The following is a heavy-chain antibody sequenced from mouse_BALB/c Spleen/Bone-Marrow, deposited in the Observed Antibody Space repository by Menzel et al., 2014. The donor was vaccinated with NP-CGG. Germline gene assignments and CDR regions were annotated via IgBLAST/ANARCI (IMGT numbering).Heavy chain of an antibody. V-gene: IGHV1-69*02. D-gene: IGHD2-4*01. Sequence: VQLQQSGAELVRPGASVKLSCKVSGYTFTSYWINWVKQRPGQGLEWIGNIYPSDSYTNYNQKFKDKATLTVDKSSSTAYMQLSSPTSEDSAVYYCTRTYDYDEGGFDYWGQGTTLTVSS. CDR1: GYTFTSYW. CDR2: IYPSDSYT. CDR3: TRTYDYDEGGFDY. J-gene: IGHJ2*01.